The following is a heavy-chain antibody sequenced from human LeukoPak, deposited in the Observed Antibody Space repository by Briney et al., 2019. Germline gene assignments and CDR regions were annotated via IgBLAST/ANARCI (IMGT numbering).Heavy chain of an antibody. CDR1: GYTFSSYG. CDR3: ARDLHRVVVRGVPHYHYYMDV. V-gene: IGHV1-18*01. J-gene: IGHJ6*03. CDR2: ISGYNGNT. Sequence: ASVKVSCKASGYTFSSYGISWVRQAPGQGLEWMGWISGYNGNTNYAQKLQGRVTMTSDTSTSTAYMELRSLRSDDTAVYYCARDLHRVVVRGVPHYHYYMDVWGKGTTVTISS. D-gene: IGHD3-10*01.